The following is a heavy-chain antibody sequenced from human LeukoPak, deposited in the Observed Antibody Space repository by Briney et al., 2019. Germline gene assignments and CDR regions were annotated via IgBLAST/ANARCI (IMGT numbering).Heavy chain of an antibody. CDR1: GGSISSSSYY. D-gene: IGHD4-17*01. CDR2: IYYSGST. Sequence: PSETLSLTCTVSGGSISSSSYYWGWIRQPPGKGLEWIGSIYYSGSTNYNPSLKSRVTISVDTSKNQFSLKLSSVTAADTAVYYCARDLRGLFDYWGQGTLVTVSS. CDR3: ARDLRGLFDY. V-gene: IGHV4-39*07. J-gene: IGHJ4*02.